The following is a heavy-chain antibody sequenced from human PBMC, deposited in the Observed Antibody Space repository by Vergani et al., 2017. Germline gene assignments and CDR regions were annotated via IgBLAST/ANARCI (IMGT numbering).Heavy chain of an antibody. CDR1: GGSISSGGYY. Sequence: QVQLQESGPGLVKPSQTLSLTCTVSGGSISSGGYYWSWIRQHPGKGLAWIGYIYYSGSTYYNPSLKSRVTISVDTSKNQFSLKLSSVTAADPAVYYCARSDYCGGDCYSSDYYMDVWGKGTTVTVSS. CDR2: IYYSGST. V-gene: IGHV4-31*03. D-gene: IGHD2-21*01. J-gene: IGHJ6*03. CDR3: ARSDYCGGDCYSSDYYMDV.